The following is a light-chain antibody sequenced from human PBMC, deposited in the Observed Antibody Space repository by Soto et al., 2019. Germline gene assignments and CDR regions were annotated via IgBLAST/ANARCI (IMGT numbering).Light chain of an antibody. Sequence: QSVLTQPPSVSVAPGQKVTISCSGSNSNIGSNSVAWYQQLPGEAPKLLIYENIKRPSGIPDRFSGSKSGTSAALGITGLQTGDEADYYCGTWDSGLSAGLFGTGTKVTVL. CDR1: NSNIGSNS. CDR2: ENI. CDR3: GTWDSGLSAGL. J-gene: IGLJ1*01. V-gene: IGLV1-51*01.